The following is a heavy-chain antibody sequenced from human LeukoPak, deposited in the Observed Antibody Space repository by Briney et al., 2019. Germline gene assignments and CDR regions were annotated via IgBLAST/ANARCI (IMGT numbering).Heavy chain of an antibody. CDR3: ARGRWLGQGDY. Sequence: GGSLRLSCAASGFTVSSNYISWVRQAPGKGLEWVSVIHSGCSTYYADSVKGRFTISTDDSKNTLYLQMNSLRAEDTAVYYCARGRWLGQGDYWGQGTLVTVSP. CDR1: GFTVSSNY. J-gene: IGHJ4*02. D-gene: IGHD6-19*01. CDR2: IHSGCST. V-gene: IGHV3-66*01.